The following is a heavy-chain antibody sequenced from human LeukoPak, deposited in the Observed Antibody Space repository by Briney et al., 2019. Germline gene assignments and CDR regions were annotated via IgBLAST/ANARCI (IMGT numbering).Heavy chain of an antibody. J-gene: IGHJ4*02. CDR2: IYSSGST. CDR1: GVSISSGSNY. V-gene: IGHV4-39*07. D-gene: IGHD3-9*01. CDR3: AREGYDILTGYYSPGDFVY. Sequence: DPSETLSLTCRVSGVSISSGSNYWGWIRQPPGKTLEWIGSIYSSGSTYYNPSLKSRVTISVDTSKNQFSLKLSSVTAADTAVYYCAREGYDILTGYYSPGDFVYWGQGTLVTVSS.